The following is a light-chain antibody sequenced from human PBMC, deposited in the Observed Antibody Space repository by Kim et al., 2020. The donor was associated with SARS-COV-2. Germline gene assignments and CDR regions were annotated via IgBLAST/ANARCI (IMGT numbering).Light chain of an antibody. CDR2: KDS. CDR3: QSADTSGSYRV. CDR1: ALPKKN. J-gene: IGLJ3*02. V-gene: IGLV3-25*03. Sequence: PGQTARITCSGDALPKKNAYWYQQKPGQAPVLVIYKDSERPSVIPERFSGSSSGTTVTLTISGVQAEDEADYYCQSADTSGSYRVFGGGTQLTVL.